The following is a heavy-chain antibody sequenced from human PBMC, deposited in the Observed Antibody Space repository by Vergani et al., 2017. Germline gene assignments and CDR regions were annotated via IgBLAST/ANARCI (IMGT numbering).Heavy chain of an antibody. J-gene: IGHJ5*01. Sequence: QVQLVQSGPEVKKPGASVKVSCKASGYTFTSYGISWVRQAPGQGLEWMGWISTYNGNANYAQKVQGRVTMTTDTSTSTAYMELRSLRSDDTAVYYCAGVAGYCSSRSGYTFWFDSWGQGTLVTVSS. CDR2: ISTYNGNA. CDR1: GYTFTSYG. D-gene: IGHD2-2*02. CDR3: AGVAGYCSSRSGYTFWFDS. V-gene: IGHV1-18*01.